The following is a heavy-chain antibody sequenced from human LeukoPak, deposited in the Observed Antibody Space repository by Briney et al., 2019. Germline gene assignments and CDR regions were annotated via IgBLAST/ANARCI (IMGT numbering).Heavy chain of an antibody. Sequence: GGSLRLSCAASGFTFSSYSMNWVRQAPGKGLEWVSSISSSSSYIYYADSVKGRFTISRDNAKNSLSLQMNSLRAGDTAVYFCARARVGATNNYYYYMDVWGKGTTVTVSS. D-gene: IGHD1-26*01. CDR3: ARARVGATNNYYYYMDV. CDR1: GFTFSSYS. J-gene: IGHJ6*03. CDR2: ISSSSSYI. V-gene: IGHV3-21*01.